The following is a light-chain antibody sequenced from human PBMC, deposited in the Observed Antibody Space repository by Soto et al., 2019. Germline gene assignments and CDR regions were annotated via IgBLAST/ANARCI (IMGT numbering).Light chain of an antibody. CDR2: DAS. V-gene: IGKV1-5*01. Sequence: DIQMTQSPSTLSASVGDRVTITCRASQSISSWLAWYQQKPGKAPKLLIYDASSLESGVPSRFSGSGSGTEFTLTISSLQSEDFAVYYCQQHNNWPPTFGQGTRLEIK. J-gene: IGKJ5*01. CDR1: QSISSW. CDR3: QQHNNWPPT.